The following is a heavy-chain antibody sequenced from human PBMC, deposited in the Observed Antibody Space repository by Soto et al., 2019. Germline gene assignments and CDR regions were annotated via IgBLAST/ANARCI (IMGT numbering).Heavy chain of an antibody. J-gene: IGHJ4*02. Sequence: QLQLLECGSGLVKPSQTLSLTCAVSGGSISSDGYSWGWIRQPPGKGLEWIGYIYHSVSTYYNPSLKSRVTLSVDRSKNQFSLRLSSVTAADTAVYYCARVPDYWGQGTLVTVSS. CDR3: ARVPDY. CDR1: GGSISSDGYS. CDR2: IYHSVST. V-gene: IGHV4-30-2*01.